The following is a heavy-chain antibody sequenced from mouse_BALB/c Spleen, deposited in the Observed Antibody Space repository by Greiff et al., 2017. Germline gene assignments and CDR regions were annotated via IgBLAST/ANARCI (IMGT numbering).Heavy chain of an antibody. V-gene: IGHV5-17*02. CDR1: GFTFSSFG. CDR3: ARSGDYDGWYFDV. CDR2: ISSGSSTI. D-gene: IGHD2-4*01. J-gene: IGHJ1*01. Sequence: EVQVVESGGGLVQPGGSRKLSCAASGFTFSSFGMHWVRQAPEKGLEWVAYISSGSSTIYYADTVKGRFTISRDNPKNTLFLQMTSLRSEDTAMYYCARSGDYDGWYFDVWGAGTTVTVSS.